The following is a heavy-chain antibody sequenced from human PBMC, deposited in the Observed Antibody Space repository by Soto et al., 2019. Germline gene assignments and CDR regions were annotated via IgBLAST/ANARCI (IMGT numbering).Heavy chain of an antibody. CDR3: ARGDVYYYDSSGYFHYFDY. Sequence: QVQLVQSGAEVKKPGSSVKVCCTASGGTFSSYAISWVRQAPGQGLEWMGGIIPICGTANYAQKFQGRVTITADESTSTAYMELSSLRSEDTAVYYCARGDVYYYDSSGYFHYFDYWGQGTLVTVSS. D-gene: IGHD3-22*01. CDR1: GGTFSSYA. J-gene: IGHJ4*02. V-gene: IGHV1-69*01. CDR2: IIPICGTA.